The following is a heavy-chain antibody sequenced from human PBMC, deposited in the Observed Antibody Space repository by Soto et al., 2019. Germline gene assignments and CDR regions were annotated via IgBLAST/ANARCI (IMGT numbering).Heavy chain of an antibody. Sequence: GGSLRLSCAASGFSFSSYGMHWLRQAPGKGLEWVAVIWYDGSNKYYADSVKGRFTISRDNSKNTLYLQMNSLRAEDTAVYYCASSLWFGELYMDVWGQGTTVTVSS. V-gene: IGHV3-33*01. CDR2: IWYDGSNK. D-gene: IGHD3-10*01. CDR3: ASSLWFGELYMDV. CDR1: GFSFSSYG. J-gene: IGHJ6*01.